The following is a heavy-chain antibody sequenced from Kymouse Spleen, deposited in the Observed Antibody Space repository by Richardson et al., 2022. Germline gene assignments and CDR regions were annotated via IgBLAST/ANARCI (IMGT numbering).Heavy chain of an antibody. V-gene: IGHV4-39*01. J-gene: IGHJ3*02. CDR3: ARGEF*LVLMLLIS. D-gene: IGHD3-9*01. CDR1: GGSISSSSYY. Sequence: QLQLQESGPGLVKPSETLSLTCTVSGGSISSSSYYWGWIRQPPGKGLEWIGSIYYSGSTYYNPSLKSRVTISVDTSKNQFSLKLSSVTAADTAVYYCARGEF*LVLMLLISGAKGQWSPSLQ. CDR2: IYYSGST.